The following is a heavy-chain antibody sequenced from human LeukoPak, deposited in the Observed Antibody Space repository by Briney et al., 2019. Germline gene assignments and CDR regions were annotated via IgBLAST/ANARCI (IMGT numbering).Heavy chain of an antibody. CDR1: GFTFSSYW. V-gene: IGHV3-7*03. J-gene: IGHJ4*02. D-gene: IGHD1-26*01. CDR2: IRQDGSEK. Sequence: GGSLRLSCAASGFTFSSYWMSWVRQAPGKGLEWVANIRQDGSEKYYVDSVKGRYTISRDNAKNSLYLQMDSLRAEDTAVYYCARDKGADEGSKFDYWGQGTLVTVSS. CDR3: ARDKGADEGSKFDY.